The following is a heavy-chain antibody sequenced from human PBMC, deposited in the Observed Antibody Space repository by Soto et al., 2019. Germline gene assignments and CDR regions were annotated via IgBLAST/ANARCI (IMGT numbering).Heavy chain of an antibody. V-gene: IGHV4-39*01. CDR3: ARDIDRGLYYYMDV. J-gene: IGHJ6*03. D-gene: IGHD3-22*01. CDR1: GGSISSSSYY. Sequence: SETLSLTCTVSGGSISSSSYYWGWIRQPPGKGLEWIGSIYYSGSTYYNPSLKSRVTISVDTSKNQFSLKLSSVTAADTAVYYCARDIDRGLYYYMDVWGKGTTVTVSS. CDR2: IYYSGST.